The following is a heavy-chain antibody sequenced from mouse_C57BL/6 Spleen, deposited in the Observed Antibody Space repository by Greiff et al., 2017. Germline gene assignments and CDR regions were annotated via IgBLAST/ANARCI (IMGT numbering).Heavy chain of an antibody. J-gene: IGHJ2*01. V-gene: IGHV1-82*01. CDR2: IYTGDGDN. CDR3: ARLGRDY. D-gene: IGHD4-1*01. Sequence: QVQLQQPGPELVKPGASVKISCKASGYAFSSSWMNWVKQRPGKGLVWIGRIYTGDGDNNYNGKFKGQATLTADKSSSTAYMQLSSLKSEDSAVYFCARLGRDYWGQGTTLTVSS. CDR1: GYAFSSSW.